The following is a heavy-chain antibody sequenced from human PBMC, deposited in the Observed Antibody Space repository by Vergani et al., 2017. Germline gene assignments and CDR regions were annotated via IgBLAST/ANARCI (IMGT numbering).Heavy chain of an antibody. J-gene: IGHJ4*02. CDR3: ARVGMRIAAAVTG. CDR2: INHSGST. Sequence: QVQLQQWGAGLLKPSETLSLTCAVYGGSFSGYYWSWIRQPPGKGLEWIGEINHSGSTNYNPSLKSRVTISVDTSKNQFSLRLSSVTAADTAVYYCARVGMRIAAAVTGWGQGTLVTVSS. D-gene: IGHD6-13*01. V-gene: IGHV4-34*01. CDR1: GGSFSGYY.